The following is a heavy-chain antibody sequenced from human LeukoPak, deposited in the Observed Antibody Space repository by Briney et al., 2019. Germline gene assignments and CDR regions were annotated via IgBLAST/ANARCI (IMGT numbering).Heavy chain of an antibody. CDR2: IYSGGST. Sequence: PGGSLRLSCAASGFIVSSNYMSWVRQAPGKGLEWVSVIYSGGSTYYADSVKGRFTISRDNSKNTLYLQMNSLRAEDTAVYYCARYYYDSSGYPYYFDYWGQGTLATVSS. D-gene: IGHD3-22*01. J-gene: IGHJ4*02. CDR3: ARYYYDSSGYPYYFDY. CDR1: GFIVSSNY. V-gene: IGHV3-53*01.